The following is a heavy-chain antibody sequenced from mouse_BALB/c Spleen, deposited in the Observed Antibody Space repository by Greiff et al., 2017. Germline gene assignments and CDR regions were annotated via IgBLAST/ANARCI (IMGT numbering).Heavy chain of an antibody. J-gene: IGHJ3*01. CDR3: ARSYYYGSSYWFAY. CDR2: IYPGDGDT. D-gene: IGHD1-1*01. Sequence: QVQLQESGAELVRPGSSVKISCKASGYAFSSYWMNWVKQRPGQGLEWIGQIYPGDGDTNYNGKFKGKATLTADKSSSTAYMQLSSLTSEDSAVYFCARSYYYGSSYWFAYWGQGTLVTVSA. V-gene: IGHV1-80*01. CDR1: GYAFSSYW.